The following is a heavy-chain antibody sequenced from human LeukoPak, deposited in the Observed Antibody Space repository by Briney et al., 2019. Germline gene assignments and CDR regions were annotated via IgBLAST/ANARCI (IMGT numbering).Heavy chain of an antibody. J-gene: IGHJ4*02. CDR3: ARSSGWYGFDY. CDR1: GYTFTGYY. CDR2: INPNSGGT. Sequence: GASVKVSCKASGYTFTGYYMHWVRQAPGQGREWMGWINPNSGGTNYAQKFQGRVTMTRDTSISTAYMELSRLRSDDTAVCYCARSSGWYGFDYWGQGTLVTVSS. D-gene: IGHD6-19*01. V-gene: IGHV1-2*02.